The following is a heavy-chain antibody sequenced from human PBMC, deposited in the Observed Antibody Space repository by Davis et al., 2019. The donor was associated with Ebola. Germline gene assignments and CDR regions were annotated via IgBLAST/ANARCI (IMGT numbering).Heavy chain of an antibody. D-gene: IGHD2-2*01. CDR2: IYYSGST. Sequence: MPSETLSLTCTVSGGSISSYYWSWIRQPPGKGLEWIGYIYYSGSTNYNPSLKSRVTISVDTSKNQFSLKLSSVTAADTAVYYCARANQLLLYASDYWGQGTLVTVSS. J-gene: IGHJ4*02. CDR1: GGSISSYY. CDR3: ARANQLLLYASDY. V-gene: IGHV4-59*01.